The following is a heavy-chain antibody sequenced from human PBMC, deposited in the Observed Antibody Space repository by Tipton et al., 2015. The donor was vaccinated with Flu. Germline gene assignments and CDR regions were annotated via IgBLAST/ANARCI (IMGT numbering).Heavy chain of an antibody. J-gene: IGHJ4*02. CDR1: GDSISSDYY. CDR3: AREVGASYFDY. Sequence: LRLSCTISGDSISSDYYWGWIRQPPGKGLEWIGNIFRTGSTYRNSSLKSRVTISIDKSKNQFSLRVFSVTAADTAGYYCAREVGASYFDYWGQGTLVTVFS. V-gene: IGHV4-38-2*02. CDR2: IFRTGST. D-gene: IGHD1-26*01.